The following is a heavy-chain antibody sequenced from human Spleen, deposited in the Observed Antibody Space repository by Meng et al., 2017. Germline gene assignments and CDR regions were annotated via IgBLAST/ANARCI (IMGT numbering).Heavy chain of an antibody. J-gene: IGHJ6*02. Sequence: GESLKISCEGSGFTFSSYDMHWVRQATGKGLEWVSAIGTAGDTYYPGSVKGRFTISRENAKNSLYLQMNSLRAGDTAVYYCARATVTPGAYYYGMDVWGQGTTVTVSS. CDR3: ARATVTPGAYYYGMDV. V-gene: IGHV3-13*01. CDR2: IGTAGDT. D-gene: IGHD4-11*01. CDR1: GFTFSSYD.